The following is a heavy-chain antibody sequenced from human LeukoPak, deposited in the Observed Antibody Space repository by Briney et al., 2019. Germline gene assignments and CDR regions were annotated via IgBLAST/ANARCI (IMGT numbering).Heavy chain of an antibody. Sequence: SVKVSCKASGFTFTSSAMQWVRQARGQRLEWIGWIVVGSGNTNYAQKFQERVTITRDMSTSTAYMELSSLRSEDTAVYYCARQQGLQNLNFDYWGQGTLVTVSS. CDR1: GFTFTSSA. J-gene: IGHJ4*02. D-gene: IGHD4-11*01. V-gene: IGHV1-58*02. CDR3: ARQQGLQNLNFDY. CDR2: IVVGSGNT.